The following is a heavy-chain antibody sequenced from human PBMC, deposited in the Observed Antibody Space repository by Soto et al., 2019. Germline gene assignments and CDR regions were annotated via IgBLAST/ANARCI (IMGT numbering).Heavy chain of an antibody. CDR3: ARKQPGYYDSSGYHDY. CDR2: IYYSGST. Sequence: SETLSLTCTVSGGSISSYYWSWIRQPPGKGLEWIGYIYYSGSTNYNPSLKSRVTISVDTSKNQFSLKLSSVTAADTAVYYCARKQPGYYDSSGYHDYWGQGTLVTVS. V-gene: IGHV4-59*01. D-gene: IGHD3-22*01. CDR1: GGSISSYY. J-gene: IGHJ4*02.